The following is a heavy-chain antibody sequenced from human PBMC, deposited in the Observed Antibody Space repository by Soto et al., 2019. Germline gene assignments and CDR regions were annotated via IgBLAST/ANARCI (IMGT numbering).Heavy chain of an antibody. CDR2: IYPGDSDT. J-gene: IGHJ6*02. V-gene: IGHV5-51*01. D-gene: IGHD2-2*01. CDR3: ARGAIVVVPAGDYYYGMDV. Sequence: GESLKISCKSSGYAFSRYWIACVRQMPGKGLEWMGIIYPGDSDTRYSPSFQGQVTISADKSISTAYLQWGSLKASDTAMYYCARGAIVVVPAGDYYYGMDVWGQGTTVTVSS. CDR1: GYAFSRYW.